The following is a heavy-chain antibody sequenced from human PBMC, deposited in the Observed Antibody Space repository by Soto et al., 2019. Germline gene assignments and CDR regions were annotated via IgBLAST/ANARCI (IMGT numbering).Heavy chain of an antibody. CDR3: ARDGTYYDFWSGYWAPLYGMDV. D-gene: IGHD3-3*01. V-gene: IGHV3-7*03. J-gene: IGHJ6*02. CDR2: IKQDGSEK. CDR1: GFTFSSYW. Sequence: GGSLRLSCAASGFTFSSYWMSWVRQAPGKGLEWVANIKQDGSEKYYVDSVKGRFTISRDNAKNSLYLQMNSLRAEDTAVYYCARDGTYYDFWSGYWAPLYGMDVWGQGTTVTVSS.